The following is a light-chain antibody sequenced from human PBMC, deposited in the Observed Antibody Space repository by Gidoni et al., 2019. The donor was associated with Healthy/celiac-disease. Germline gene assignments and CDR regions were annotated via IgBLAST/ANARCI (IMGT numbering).Light chain of an antibody. CDR1: QRVLYSSNNKNY. CDR3: QQYYSTPLT. CDR2: WAS. J-gene: IGKJ1*01. Sequence: DIVMTQSPDSLAVSLGERATINCKSSQRVLYSSNNKNYLAWYQQKPGQPPKLLIYWASTRESGVPDRFSGSGSGTDFPLTISRLQAEDVAVYYCQQYYSTPLTFGQGTKVEIK. V-gene: IGKV4-1*01.